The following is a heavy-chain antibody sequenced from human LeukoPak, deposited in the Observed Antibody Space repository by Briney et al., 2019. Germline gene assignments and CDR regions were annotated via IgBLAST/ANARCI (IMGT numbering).Heavy chain of an antibody. CDR1: GFTFSSYS. J-gene: IGHJ4*02. CDR3: ARVIGSYGDSAY. V-gene: IGHV3-48*04. CDR2: ISSTSSAI. Sequence: GGSLRLSCAASGFTFSSYSMNWVRQAPGKGLEWLSYISSTSSAIYYADSLKGRFTITRDNAKNSLYLQMNSLRAEDTAVYYCARVIGSYGDSAYWGQGTLVTVSS. D-gene: IGHD3-16*01.